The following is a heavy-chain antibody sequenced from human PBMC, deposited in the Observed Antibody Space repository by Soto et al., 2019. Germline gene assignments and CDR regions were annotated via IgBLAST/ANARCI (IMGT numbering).Heavy chain of an antibody. Sequence: GGSLRLSCAASGFTFSSYAMSWVRQAPGKEMEWVSTITGSGGGTYYADSVKGRFSISRDNSKSTLYLQMNSLRAEDTALYYCAKDHRPIVVVAQNFDSWGQGTLVTVSS. CDR2: ITGSGGGT. CDR3: AKDHRPIVVVAQNFDS. D-gene: IGHD2-15*01. J-gene: IGHJ4*02. V-gene: IGHV3-23*01. CDR1: GFTFSSYA.